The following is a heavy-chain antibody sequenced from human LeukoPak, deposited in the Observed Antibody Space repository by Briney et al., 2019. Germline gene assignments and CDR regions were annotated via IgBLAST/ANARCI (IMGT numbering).Heavy chain of an antibody. CDR3: ARSTIFGVVIQFNWFDP. CDR2: IYYSGST. V-gene: IGHV4-39*01. J-gene: IGHJ5*02. CDR1: GGSISSSSYY. D-gene: IGHD3-3*01. Sequence: SETLSLTCTVSGGSISSSSYYWGWIRQPPGKGLEWIGSIYYSGSTYYNPSLKSRVTTSVDTSKNQFSLKLSSVTAADTAVYYCARSTIFGVVIQFNWFDPWGQGTLVTVSS.